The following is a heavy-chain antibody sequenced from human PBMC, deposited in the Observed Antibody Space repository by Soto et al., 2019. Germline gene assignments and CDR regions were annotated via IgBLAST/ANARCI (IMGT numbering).Heavy chain of an antibody. D-gene: IGHD7-27*01. J-gene: IGHJ4*02. Sequence: ASVKVSCKASGYTFTGYYMHWVRQAPGQGLEWMGWINPNSGGTNYAQKFQGWVTMTRDTSISTAYMELSRLRSDDTAVYYCARVPPGDWGPSLDYWGQGTLVTVSS. CDR3: ARVPPGDWGPSLDY. CDR2: INPNSGGT. V-gene: IGHV1-2*04. CDR1: GYTFTGYY.